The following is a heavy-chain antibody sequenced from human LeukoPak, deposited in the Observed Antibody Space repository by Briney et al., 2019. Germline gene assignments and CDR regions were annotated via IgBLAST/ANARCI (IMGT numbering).Heavy chain of an antibody. CDR2: INPNSGGT. Sequence: VASVKVSCKASGYTFTGYYMHWVRQAPGQGLEWMGWINPNSGGTNYAQKFQGRVTMTRDTSISTAYMELSRLSSDDTAVYYCARPVHVPNYYDSSGLDYWGQGTLVTVSS. D-gene: IGHD3-22*01. CDR3: ARPVHVPNYYDSSGLDY. CDR1: GYTFTGYY. J-gene: IGHJ4*02. V-gene: IGHV1-2*02.